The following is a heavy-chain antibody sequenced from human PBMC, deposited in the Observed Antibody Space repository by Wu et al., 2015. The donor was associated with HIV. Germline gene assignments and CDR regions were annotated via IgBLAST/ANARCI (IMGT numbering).Heavy chain of an antibody. J-gene: IGHJ4*02. CDR3: XRLSLRRFGELFSGADY. Sequence: QVQLVQSGAEVKKPGASVKVSCKASGYTFTGYYMHWVRQAPGQGLEWMGWINPNSGGTNYAQKFQGRVTMTRDTSISTAYMELSRLRSDDTAVYYCXRLSLRRFGELFSGADYWGQGTLVTVSS. V-gene: IGHV1-2*02. CDR2: INPNSGGT. D-gene: IGHD3-10*01. CDR1: GYTFTGYY.